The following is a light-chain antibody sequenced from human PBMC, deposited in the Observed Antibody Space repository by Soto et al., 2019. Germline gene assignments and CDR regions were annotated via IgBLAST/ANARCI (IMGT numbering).Light chain of an antibody. J-gene: IGKJ1*01. CDR3: QQYNSYSSM. Sequence: DIQMTQSPSTLSGSVGDRVTITCRASQSIGNWLAWYQQKPGKAPKLLIYDASTLESGVPSRFSGSGSGTEFTLTISSLQPDDFATYYCQQYNSYSSMFGHGTKVDIK. CDR1: QSIGNW. V-gene: IGKV1-5*01. CDR2: DAS.